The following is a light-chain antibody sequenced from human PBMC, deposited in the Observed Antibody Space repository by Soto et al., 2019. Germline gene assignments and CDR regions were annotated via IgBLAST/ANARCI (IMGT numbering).Light chain of an antibody. V-gene: IGKV3-11*02. CDR3: QQRRTWPPYT. J-gene: IGKJ2*01. Sequence: EIVWTQSPATLSLSPRERATLSCRASQSVSSYLACYPQKPGQAPRLLSDDASNRATGIPARFSGKGSGRDCTLAISSLEPEHFAVYYCQQRRTWPPYTFGQGTKLEIK. CDR1: QSVSSY. CDR2: DAS.